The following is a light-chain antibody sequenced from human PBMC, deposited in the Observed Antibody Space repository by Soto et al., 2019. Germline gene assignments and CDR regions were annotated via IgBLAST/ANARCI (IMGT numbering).Light chain of an antibody. CDR2: AAS. CDR1: QDISSY. J-gene: IGKJ1*01. V-gene: IGKV1-9*01. CDR3: HQLRTYPQT. Sequence: DIQLTQSPSFLSASVGDRVTITCRASQDISSYLAWYQQKPGNAPKLLIYAASSLQSGVLSRFSGSGSGTQFTLTISSLQPEDFATYYCHQLRTYPQTFGQGTKVDI.